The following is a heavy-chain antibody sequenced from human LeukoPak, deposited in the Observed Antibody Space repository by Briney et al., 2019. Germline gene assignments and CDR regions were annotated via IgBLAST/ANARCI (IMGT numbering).Heavy chain of an antibody. CDR1: GGTFSSYA. J-gene: IGHJ4*02. Sequence: GASVKVSCKASGGTFSSYAISWVRQAPGQGLEWMGGIIPIFGTANYAQKFQGGVTITADESTSTAYMELSSLRSEDTAVYYCARDKNGYINYGGFDYWGQGTLVTVSS. D-gene: IGHD5-24*01. V-gene: IGHV1-69*13. CDR2: IIPIFGTA. CDR3: ARDKNGYINYGGFDY.